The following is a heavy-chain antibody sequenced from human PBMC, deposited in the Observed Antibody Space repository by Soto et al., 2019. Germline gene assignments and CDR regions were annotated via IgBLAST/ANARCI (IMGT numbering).Heavy chain of an antibody. V-gene: IGHV3-23*01. CDR3: SKEGPWLLSTYYFDY. J-gene: IGHJ4*02. D-gene: IGHD3-9*01. CDR1: GFTFSSYA. Sequence: EVQLLESGGGLVQPGGSLRLSCAASGFTFSSYAMSWVRQAPGKGLEWVSAISGSGGSTYYADSVKGRFTISRDNSKNTLYLQMKSLRAEDTAVYYSSKEGPWLLSTYYFDYWGQGTLVTVSS. CDR2: ISGSGGST.